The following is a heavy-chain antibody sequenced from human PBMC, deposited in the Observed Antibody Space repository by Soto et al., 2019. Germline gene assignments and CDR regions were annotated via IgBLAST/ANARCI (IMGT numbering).Heavy chain of an antibody. CDR2: FDPEDGET. D-gene: IGHD3-3*01. J-gene: IGHJ4*02. CDR1: GYTLTELS. V-gene: IGHV1-24*01. Sequence: ASVKVSCKVSGYTLTELSMHWVRQAPGKGLEWMGGFDPEDGETIYAQKFQGRVTMTEDTSTDTAYTELSSLRSEDTAVYYCATVFFDFWSGYYPSWGQGTLVTVSS. CDR3: ATVFFDFWSGYYPS.